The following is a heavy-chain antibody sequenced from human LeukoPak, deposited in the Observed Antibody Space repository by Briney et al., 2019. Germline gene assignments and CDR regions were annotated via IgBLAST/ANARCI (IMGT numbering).Heavy chain of an antibody. V-gene: IGHV4-59*08. CDR3: ARHRSPLESFHH. D-gene: IGHD3-3*01. J-gene: IGHJ1*01. CDR2: IHDSGAT. CDR1: GDSISGYF. Sequence: SETLSLTCTVSGDSISGYFWSWIRQTPGKGLEWIGYIHDSGATNYNPSLKSRVTMSVDTSKDQFSLKLSSVNAADTAMYYCARHRSPLESFHHWGQGTLVTVSS.